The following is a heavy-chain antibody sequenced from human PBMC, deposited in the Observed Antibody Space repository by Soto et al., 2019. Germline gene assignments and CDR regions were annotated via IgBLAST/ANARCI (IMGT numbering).Heavy chain of an antibody. V-gene: IGHV1-18*01. J-gene: IGHJ4*02. CDR1: GYTFTSYG. CDR3: AREESVYCSGGSCYQFDY. Sequence: ASVKVSCKASGYTFTSYGISWVRQAPGQGLEWMGWISAYNGNTNYAQKLQGRVTMTTDTSTSTAYMQLRSLRSDDTAVYYCAREESVYCSGGSCYQFDYWGQGTLVTVSS. CDR2: ISAYNGNT. D-gene: IGHD2-15*01.